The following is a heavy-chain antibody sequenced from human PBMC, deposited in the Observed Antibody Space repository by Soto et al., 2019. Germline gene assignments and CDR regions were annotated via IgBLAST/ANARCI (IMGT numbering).Heavy chain of an antibody. Sequence: QVQLVQSGAEVKKPGASVKVSCKASGYTFTSYGISWVRQAPGQGLEWMGWISAYNGNTNYAQKLQGRVTKTTDPSTSTAHMELRSLRSDATAVYYCASDLAGQVVINDAFDIWGQGTMVTVSS. V-gene: IGHV1-18*01. CDR1: GYTFTSYG. J-gene: IGHJ3*02. CDR2: ISAYNGNT. CDR3: ASDLAGQVVINDAFDI. D-gene: IGHD3-22*01.